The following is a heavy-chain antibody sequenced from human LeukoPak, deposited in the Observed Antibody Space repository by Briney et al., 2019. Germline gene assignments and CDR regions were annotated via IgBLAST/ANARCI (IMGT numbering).Heavy chain of an antibody. CDR1: GGSISSYY. D-gene: IGHD2-2*01. CDR3: ALRGVIVVVPAAIDY. J-gene: IGHJ4*02. CDR2: IYYSGST. Sequence: SETLSLTCTVSGGSISSYYWSWIRQPPGKGLEWIGYIYYSGSTNYNPSLKSRVTISVDTSKNQFSLKLSSVTAADTAVYYCALRGVIVVVPAAIDYWGQGTLVTVSS. V-gene: IGHV4-59*01.